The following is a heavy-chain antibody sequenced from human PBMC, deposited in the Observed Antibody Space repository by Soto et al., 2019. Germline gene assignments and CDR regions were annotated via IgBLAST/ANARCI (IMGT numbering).Heavy chain of an antibody. Sequence: GGSLRLSCAASGFTFSSYWMHWVRQAPGRGLVWVPRINSDGSSTSYADSVKGRFTISRDNAKNTLYLQMNSLRAEDTAVYYCARGQGGTRFTIFGVRERVYYYYMDVWGKGTTVTVSS. CDR2: INSDGSST. CDR1: GFTFSSYW. D-gene: IGHD3-3*01. CDR3: ARGQGGTRFTIFGVRERVYYYYMDV. J-gene: IGHJ6*03. V-gene: IGHV3-74*01.